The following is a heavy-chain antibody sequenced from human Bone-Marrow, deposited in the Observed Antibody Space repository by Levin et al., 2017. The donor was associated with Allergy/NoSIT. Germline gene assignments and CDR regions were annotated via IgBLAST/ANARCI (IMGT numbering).Heavy chain of an antibody. D-gene: IGHD2/OR15-2a*01. CDR2: ISYDGGHK. J-gene: IGHJ3*01. CDR3: VRGIIGDVRVAHKEAFDV. Sequence: GGSLRLSCAASGFTFSAFGMHWVRQPPGRGLEWVAVISYDGGHKFYADSVKGRFTISRDNSKNTHYLQMNSLRAEDTAVYYCVRGIIGDVRVAHKEAFDVWGQGTMVTVSS. CDR1: GFTFSAFG. V-gene: IGHV3-33*01.